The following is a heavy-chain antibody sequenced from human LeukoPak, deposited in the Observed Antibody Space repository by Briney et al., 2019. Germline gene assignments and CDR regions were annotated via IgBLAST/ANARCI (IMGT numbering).Heavy chain of an antibody. V-gene: IGHV4-61*02. CDR2: IYRSGST. D-gene: IGHD3-10*01. CDR3: AALGGGS. J-gene: IGHJ5*02. CDR1: GGSISSGSSY. Sequence: SQTLSLTCTVSGGSISSGSSYLSWIRQPAGKGLEWIGRIYRSGSTNYNPSLKIRVTILLDTSKNQFSLKLTSVTAADTAVYYRAALGGGSWGQGTLVTVSS.